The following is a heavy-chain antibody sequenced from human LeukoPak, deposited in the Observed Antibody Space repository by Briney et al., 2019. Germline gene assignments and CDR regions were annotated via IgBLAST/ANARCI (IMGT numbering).Heavy chain of an antibody. V-gene: IGHV4-39*07. J-gene: IGHJ4*02. Sequence: SETLSLTCTVSGGSISSSSYYWGWIRQPPGKGLEWIGSIYHSGSANYNPSLKSRVTILVDKSKNQLSLILSSVTAADTAVYYCARDVGARLPGFWGQGTLVTVSS. CDR3: ARDVGARLPGF. D-gene: IGHD6-6*01. CDR2: IYHSGSA. CDR1: GGSISSSSYY.